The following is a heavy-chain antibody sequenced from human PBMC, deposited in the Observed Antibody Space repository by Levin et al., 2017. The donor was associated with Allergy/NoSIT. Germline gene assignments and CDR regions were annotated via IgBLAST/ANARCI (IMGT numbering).Heavy chain of an antibody. D-gene: IGHD1-1*01. V-gene: IGHV5-51*01. Sequence: GESLKISCQGSGYSFTSYWIGWVRQMPGKGLEWMGIIYPGDSDTRYSPSFQGQVTISADQSISTAYLQRSSLKASDTAIYYCARRGTRDYYYYMDVWGKGTTVTVSS. J-gene: IGHJ6*03. CDR1: GYSFTSYW. CDR2: IYPGDSDT. CDR3: ARRGTRDYYYYMDV.